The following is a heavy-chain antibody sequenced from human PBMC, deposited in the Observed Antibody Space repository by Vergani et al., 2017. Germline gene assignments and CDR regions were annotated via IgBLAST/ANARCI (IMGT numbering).Heavy chain of an antibody. J-gene: IGHJ4*02. CDR3: ARDSGMVYATFDY. Sequence: QVQLVQSGAEVKKPGSSVKVSCKASGYTFTGCYMHWVRQAPGQGLEWMGWINPNSGGTNYAQKFQGRVTMTRDTSISTAYMELSRLRSDDTAVYYCARDSGMVYATFDYWGQGTLVTVSS. D-gene: IGHD2-8*01. V-gene: IGHV1-2*02. CDR1: GYTFTGCY. CDR2: INPNSGGT.